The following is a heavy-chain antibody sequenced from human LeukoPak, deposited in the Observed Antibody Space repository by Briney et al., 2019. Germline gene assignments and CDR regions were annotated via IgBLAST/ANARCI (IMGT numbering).Heavy chain of an antibody. V-gene: IGHV1-2*02. CDR1: RYTFTGYY. D-gene: IGHD3-22*01. CDR3: ARVKYYDSSGPRGVDAFDI. CDR2: INPNSGGT. Sequence: RASVTVSCTASRYTFTGYYMHWVRQAPGQGLEWMGWINPNSGGTNYAQKFQGRVTMTRDTSISTAYMELSRLRSDDTAVYYCARVKYYDSSGPRGVDAFDIWGQGTMVTVSS. J-gene: IGHJ3*02.